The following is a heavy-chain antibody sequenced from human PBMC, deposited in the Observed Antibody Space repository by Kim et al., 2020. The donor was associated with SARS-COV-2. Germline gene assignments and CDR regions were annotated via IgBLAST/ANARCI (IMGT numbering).Heavy chain of an antibody. CDR1: GFTFTSSA. CDR2: IVVGSGNT. J-gene: IGHJ4*02. CDR3: AAGALVRYFDWLSGSPFFYY. V-gene: IGHV1-58*01. D-gene: IGHD3-9*01. Sequence: SVKVSCKASGFTFTSSAVQWVRQARGQRLEWIGWIVVGSGNTNYAQKFQERVTITRDMSTSTAYMELSSLRSEDTAVYYCAAGALVRYFDWLSGSPFFYYWGQGTLVTVSS.